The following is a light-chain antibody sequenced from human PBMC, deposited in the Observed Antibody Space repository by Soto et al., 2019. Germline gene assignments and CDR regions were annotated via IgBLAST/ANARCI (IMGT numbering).Light chain of an antibody. CDR3: QQANSLPRT. Sequence: DISMTQSPSSVSASVGHRVTITCLASQGFSTWLAWYRRKPGRAPELLIYSASSLHSGVPSRFSGSGSGTDFTLTISSLQPEDFATYYCQQANSLPRTFGGGTEVEIK. CDR1: QGFSTW. J-gene: IGKJ4*01. CDR2: SAS. V-gene: IGKV1-12*01.